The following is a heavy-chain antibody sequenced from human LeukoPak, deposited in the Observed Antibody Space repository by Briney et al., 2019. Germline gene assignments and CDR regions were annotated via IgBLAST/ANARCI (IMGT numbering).Heavy chain of an antibody. CDR3: AANPLTGTTPFDY. Sequence: PSETLSLTCAVYGGSFSGYYWSWIRQPPGKGLEWIGEINHSGSTNYNPSLKSRVTISVDTSKNQFSLKLSSVTAADTAVYYCAANPLTGTTPFDYWGQGTLVTVSS. J-gene: IGHJ4*02. CDR2: INHSGST. D-gene: IGHD1-7*01. CDR1: GGSFSGYY. V-gene: IGHV4-34*01.